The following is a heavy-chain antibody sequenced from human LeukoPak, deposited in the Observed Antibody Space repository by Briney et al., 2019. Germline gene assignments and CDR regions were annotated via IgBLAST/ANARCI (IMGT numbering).Heavy chain of an antibody. CDR3: ARDLLRYGSGSYYGY. Sequence: GGSLRLSCAAPGFTFSDYYMSWIRQAPGKGLEWVSYISSSSSYTNYADSVKGRFTISRDNAKNSLYLQMNSLRAEDTAVYYCARDLLRYGSGSYYGYWGQGTLVTVSS. D-gene: IGHD3-10*01. V-gene: IGHV3-11*05. CDR1: GFTFSDYY. CDR2: ISSSSSYT. J-gene: IGHJ4*02.